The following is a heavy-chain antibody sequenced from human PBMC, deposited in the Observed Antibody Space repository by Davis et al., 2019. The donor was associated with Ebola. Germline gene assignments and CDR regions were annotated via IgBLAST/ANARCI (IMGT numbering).Heavy chain of an antibody. D-gene: IGHD6-6*01. Sequence: PGGSLRLSCAASGFTVSSNYMSWVRQASGKGLEWVGRIRSKANSYATAYAASVKGRFTISRDDSKNTAYLQMNSLKTEDTAVYYCTSGGSSRDYWGQGTLVTVSS. CDR3: TSGGSSRDY. CDR2: IRSKANSYAT. J-gene: IGHJ4*02. CDR1: GFTVSSNY. V-gene: IGHV3-73*01.